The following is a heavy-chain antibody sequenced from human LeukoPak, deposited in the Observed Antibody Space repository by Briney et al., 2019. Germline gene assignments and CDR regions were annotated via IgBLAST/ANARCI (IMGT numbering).Heavy chain of an antibody. V-gene: IGHV1-18*01. CDR2: ISGYNGKT. Sequence: GASVKVSCKVSGYTFTSYGISWVRQAPGQGREGMRWISGYNGKTNYAQKLQGGDTMPTDTSTSTAYMELRSLRYDDAAVYYCAVDYGSGSYYIFDYWGQGTLVTVSS. D-gene: IGHD3-10*01. J-gene: IGHJ4*02. CDR1: GYTFTSYG. CDR3: AVDYGSGSYYIFDY.